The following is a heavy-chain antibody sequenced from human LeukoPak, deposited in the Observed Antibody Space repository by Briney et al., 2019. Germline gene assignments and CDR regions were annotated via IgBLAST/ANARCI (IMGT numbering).Heavy chain of an antibody. CDR1: GFTVSSNY. D-gene: IGHD3-10*01. Sequence: GGSLRLSCAASGFTVSSNYMSWVRQAPGKGLEWVSVIYSGGSTYYADSVKGRFTISRDNSKNTLYLQMNSLRAEDTAVYYCARDTYYYGSGSYYNRPHFDYWGQGTLVTVFS. CDR3: ARDTYYYGSGSYYNRPHFDY. V-gene: IGHV3-66*01. J-gene: IGHJ4*02. CDR2: IYSGGST.